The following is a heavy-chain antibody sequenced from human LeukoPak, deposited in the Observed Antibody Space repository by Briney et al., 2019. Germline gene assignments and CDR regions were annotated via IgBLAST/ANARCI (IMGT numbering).Heavy chain of an antibody. CDR3: ARYDGYCSSTSCRPGFDP. CDR2: INHSGST. CDR1: GGSFSGYY. D-gene: IGHD2-2*01. V-gene: IGHV4-34*01. J-gene: IGHJ5*02. Sequence: SETLSLTCAVYGGSFSGYYWSWIRQPPGKGLEWIGEINHSGSTNYNPSLKSRVTISVDTSKNQFSLKLSSVTASDTAVYYCARYDGYCSSTSCRPGFDPWGQGTLVTVSS.